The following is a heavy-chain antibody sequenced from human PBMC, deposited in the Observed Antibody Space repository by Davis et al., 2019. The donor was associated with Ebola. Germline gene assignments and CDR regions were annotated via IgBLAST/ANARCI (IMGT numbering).Heavy chain of an antibody. CDR2: IWYDGSNK. CDR3: ARGYSGYDFDY. Sequence: GESLKISCAASGFTFSSYGMHWVRQAPGKGLEWVAVIWYDGSNKYYADSVKGRFTISRDNSKNTLYLQMNSLRAEDTAVYYCARGYSGYDFDYWGQGTLVTVSS. V-gene: IGHV3-33*01. CDR1: GFTFSSYG. J-gene: IGHJ4*02. D-gene: IGHD5-12*01.